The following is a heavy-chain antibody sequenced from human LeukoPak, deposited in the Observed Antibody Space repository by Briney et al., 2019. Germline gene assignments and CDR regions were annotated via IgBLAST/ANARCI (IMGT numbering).Heavy chain of an antibody. CDR1: GFTFSSYS. CDR2: ISSSATTI. V-gene: IGHV3-21*04. J-gene: IGHJ5*02. Sequence: GGSLRLSCAASGFTFSSYSMNWVRQAPGKGLEWVSSISSSATTIYYADSVKGRFTISRDNSKNTLYLQMNSLRAEDTAVYYCARDRGSGRRWFDPWGQGTLVTVSS. D-gene: IGHD3-10*01. CDR3: ARDRGSGRRWFDP.